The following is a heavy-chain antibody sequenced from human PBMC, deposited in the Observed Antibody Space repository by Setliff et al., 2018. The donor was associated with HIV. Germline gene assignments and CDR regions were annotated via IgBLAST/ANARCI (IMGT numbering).Heavy chain of an antibody. Sequence: PGGSLRLSCVASGLTFNRYWMSWVRQVPGKGLEWVSNTKYDGSESYYVDSVKGRFIASTDNAKNSLFLEMNSLRAEDTAVYYCARDLVWPYSSRWYDAFDIWGQGTMVTVSS. V-gene: IGHV3-7*03. CDR3: ARDLVWPYSSRWYDAFDI. CDR1: GLTFNRYW. CDR2: TKYDGSES. J-gene: IGHJ3*02. D-gene: IGHD6-13*01.